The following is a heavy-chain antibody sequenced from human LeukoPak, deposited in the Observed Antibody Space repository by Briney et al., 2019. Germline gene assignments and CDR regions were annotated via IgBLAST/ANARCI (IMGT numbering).Heavy chain of an antibody. D-gene: IGHD5-18*01. V-gene: IGHV3-74*01. CDR3: ARDLITPTAMVTGGFDY. CDR2: INSDGSST. CDR1: GFTFSRYS. J-gene: IGHJ4*02. Sequence: GGSLRLSCAASGFTFSRYSMNWVRQAPGKGLVWVSRINSDGSSTSYADSVKGRFTISRDNAKNTLYLQMNSLRAEDTAVYYCARDLITPTAMVTGGFDYWGQGTLVTVSS.